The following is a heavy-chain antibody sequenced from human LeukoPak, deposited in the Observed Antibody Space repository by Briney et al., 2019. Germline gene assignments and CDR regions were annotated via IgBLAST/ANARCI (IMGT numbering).Heavy chain of an antibody. CDR1: GFTFNNAW. V-gene: IGHV3-15*01. J-gene: IGHJ5*02. Sequence: GGSLRLSCTASGFTFNNAWMNWVRQAPGKGLEWVGHIKSKTDGETTDYAAPVKGRFTISRDDSKDTLYLQMNNLKTEDTAVYYCTRDGLPWGQGTLVTVSS. D-gene: IGHD3/OR15-3a*01. CDR3: TRDGLP. CDR2: IKSKTDGETT.